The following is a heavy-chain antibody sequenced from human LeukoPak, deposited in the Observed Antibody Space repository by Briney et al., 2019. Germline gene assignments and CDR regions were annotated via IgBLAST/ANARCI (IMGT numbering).Heavy chain of an antibody. CDR1: GFTFGNYG. CDR3: AKRPTIAAAGGGFYFDS. D-gene: IGHD6-13*01. J-gene: IGHJ4*02. Sequence: GGSLRLSCAASGFTFGNYGMHWVRQTPGKGLXXXXXXXXXGSTKYYADSVKGRFTISRDNSKNTLFLQMNSLRTEDTAVYYCAKRPTIAAAGGGFYFDSWGQGTLVTVSS. CDR2: XXXXGSTK. V-gene: IGHV3-30*02.